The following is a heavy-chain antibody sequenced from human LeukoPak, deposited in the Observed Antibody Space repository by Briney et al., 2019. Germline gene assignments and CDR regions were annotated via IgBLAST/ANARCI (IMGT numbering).Heavy chain of an antibody. CDR1: GFTFVNYW. CDR3: VRDLNWGLGFDY. J-gene: IGHJ4*02. Sequence: PGGSLRISCAASGFTFVNYWMHWVRQAPGKGLVWVSRVNSDGSSKTYADSVKGRFTISRDSAKNTLYLQMNSLRAEDTAVYYCVRDLNWGLGFDYWGQGTLVTVSS. V-gene: IGHV3-74*01. D-gene: IGHD7-27*01. CDR2: VNSDGSSK.